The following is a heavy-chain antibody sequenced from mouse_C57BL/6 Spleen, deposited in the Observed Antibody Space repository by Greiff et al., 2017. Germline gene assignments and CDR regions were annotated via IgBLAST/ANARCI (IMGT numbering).Heavy chain of an antibody. CDR2: IDPADSET. D-gene: IGHD2-4*01. J-gene: IGHJ1*03. CDR3: ATYDYDSDFDV. Sequence: QVQLQQPGAELVRPGSSVKLSCKASGYTFTSYWMHWVKQRPIQGLEWIGNIDPADSETHYNQKFKDKATLTVDKSSSTAYMQLSSLTSEDSAVSFSATYDYDSDFDVWGTGTTVTVSS. V-gene: IGHV1-52*01. CDR1: GYTFTSYW.